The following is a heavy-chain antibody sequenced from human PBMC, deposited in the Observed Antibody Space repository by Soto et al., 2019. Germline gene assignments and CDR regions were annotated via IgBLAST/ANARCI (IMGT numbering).Heavy chain of an antibody. V-gene: IGHV3-23*01. CDR2: ISGSGGST. CDR3: ANEAVSGWYYFHY. J-gene: IGHJ4*02. D-gene: IGHD6-19*01. CDR1: GFTFSSYA. Sequence: EVQLLESGGGLLQPGGSLRLSCAASGFTFSSYAMSWVRQAPGKGLEWVSTISGSGGSTYYADSLKGRFTISRDNSKNTLFLQMSSQRAEDTAVYYCANEAVSGWYYFHYWGPGTLVTVSS.